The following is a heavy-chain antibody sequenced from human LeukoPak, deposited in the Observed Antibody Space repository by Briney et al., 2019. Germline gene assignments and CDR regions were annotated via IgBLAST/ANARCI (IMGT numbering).Heavy chain of an antibody. Sequence: PSETLSLTCTVSGGSISSYYWSWIRQPPGKGLEWIGEINHSGSTNYNPSLKSRVTISVDTSKNQFSLKLSSVTAADTAVYYCARSRYYDSSGRYYFDYWGQGTLVTVSS. CDR2: INHSGST. CDR3: ARSRYYDSSGRYYFDY. D-gene: IGHD3-22*01. V-gene: IGHV4-34*01. CDR1: GGSISSYY. J-gene: IGHJ4*02.